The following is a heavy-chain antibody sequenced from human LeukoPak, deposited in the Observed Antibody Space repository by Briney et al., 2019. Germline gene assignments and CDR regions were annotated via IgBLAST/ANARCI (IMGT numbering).Heavy chain of an antibody. Sequence: GASLQISCKGSGYSFTSYWIGWVRPLPGKGLEWMGIIYPGDSDTRYSPSFQGQVTISADKSISTAYLQWSSLKASDTAMYYCARHRYYDFWSGYSSTSDYWGQGTLVTVSS. CDR2: IYPGDSDT. CDR1: GYSFTSYW. V-gene: IGHV5-51*01. J-gene: IGHJ4*02. CDR3: ARHRYYDFWSGYSSTSDY. D-gene: IGHD3-3*01.